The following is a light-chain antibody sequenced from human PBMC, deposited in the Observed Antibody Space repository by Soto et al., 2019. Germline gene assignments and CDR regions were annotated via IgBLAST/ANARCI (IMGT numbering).Light chain of an antibody. V-gene: IGKV3-20*01. CDR1: QSVSSSY. CDR3: QQYGSSST. J-gene: IGKJ1*01. Sequence: EILLPQSPGTLSLSPGERAALSCRASQSVSSSYLAWYQQKPGQAPRLLIYGASSRATGIPDRFSGSGSGTDFTLTISRLDPEDFAVYYCQQYGSSSTLGQGTKVDIK. CDR2: GAS.